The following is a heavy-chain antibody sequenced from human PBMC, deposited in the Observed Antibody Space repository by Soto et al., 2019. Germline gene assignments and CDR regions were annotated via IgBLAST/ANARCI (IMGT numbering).Heavy chain of an antibody. J-gene: IGHJ4*02. D-gene: IGHD5-18*01. CDR1: GFSLSSYA. CDR2: LSYDETKK. Sequence: QVRLVESGGGVVQPGGSLRLSCATSGFSLSSYAMHWVRQAPGKGLEWVALLSYDETKKYYADSVKGRFTISRDTSKNTLFLQMNNVRVEDTAVYYCAKDRRDGDFMHSFVVDFWGQGAHVTVSS. V-gene: IGHV3-30*18. CDR3: AKDRRDGDFMHSFVVDF.